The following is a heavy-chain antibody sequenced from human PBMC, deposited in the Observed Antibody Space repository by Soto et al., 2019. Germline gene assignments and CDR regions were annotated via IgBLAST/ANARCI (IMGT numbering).Heavy chain of an antibody. J-gene: IGHJ4*02. Sequence: PSETLSLTCAVYGGSFSGYYWSWIRQPPGKGLEWIGEINHSGSTNYNPSLKSRVTISVDTSKNQFSLKLSSVTAADTAVYYCASIYDYVWGSYRPPDYWGQGTLVTVSS. CDR2: INHSGST. V-gene: IGHV4-34*01. CDR1: GGSFSGYY. CDR3: ASIYDYVWGSYRPPDY. D-gene: IGHD3-16*02.